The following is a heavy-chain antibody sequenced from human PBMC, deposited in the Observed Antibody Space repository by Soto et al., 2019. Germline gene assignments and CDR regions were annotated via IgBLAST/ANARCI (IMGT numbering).Heavy chain of an antibody. CDR1: GFSFSDYY. CDR2: VSPSGTYT. CDR3: ARGRTYGSGNNCALDC. D-gene: IGHD3-10*01. V-gene: IGHV3-11*06. J-gene: IGHJ4*02. Sequence: QVQLVESGGDLVKPGGSLRLSCVASGFSFSDYYMGWIRQAPGNGLEWVSHVSPSGTYTNYADSVKGRFTISRDNAKKSLYLQMNSLGAEDTALYYCARGRTYGSGNNCALDCWGQGTLVTVSS.